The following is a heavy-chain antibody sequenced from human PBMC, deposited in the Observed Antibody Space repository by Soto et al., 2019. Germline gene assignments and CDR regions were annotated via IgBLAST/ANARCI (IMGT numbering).Heavy chain of an antibody. CDR1: GGSFSPNY. CDR2: IYYGGTT. J-gene: IGHJ5*02. D-gene: IGHD2-21*01. Sequence: QVQLQESGPGLVKPSETLSLSCTVSGGSFSPNYWRWIRQPPGKGLEWVAYIYYGGTTSYNPSLKSLVSISLDTAKSQFSLRLTSVTAADTAVYYCARLGAYYQSLDPWGPGTLVTVSS. CDR3: ARLGAYYQSLDP. V-gene: IGHV4-59*08.